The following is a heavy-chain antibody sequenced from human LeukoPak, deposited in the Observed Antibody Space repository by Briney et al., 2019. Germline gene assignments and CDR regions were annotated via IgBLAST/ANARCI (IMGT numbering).Heavy chain of an antibody. CDR1: GFTFSSYS. CDR3: ARERKKKQLTSYYGMDV. D-gene: IGHD5-18*01. J-gene: IGHJ6*04. Sequence: PGGSLRLSCAASGFTFSSYSMNWVRQAPGKGLEWVSSISSSSSYIYYADSVKGRFTISRDNAKNSLYLQMNSLRAEDTAVYYCARERKKKQLTSYYGMDVWGKGPTVTVSS. CDR2: ISSSSSYI. V-gene: IGHV3-21*01.